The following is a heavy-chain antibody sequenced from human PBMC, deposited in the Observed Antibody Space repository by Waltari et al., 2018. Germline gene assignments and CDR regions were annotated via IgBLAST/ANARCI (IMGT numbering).Heavy chain of an antibody. Sequence: QVQLQQWGAGLLKPSETLSLTCAVYGGSFSGYYWTWIRQPPGMGLEWIGEINHSGSTNYNPSLKSRVTISVDTSKNQFSLNLSSVTAADTAVYYCARGYYGDTPFDYWGQGTLVTVSS. CDR2: INHSGST. CDR1: GGSFSGYY. V-gene: IGHV4-34*01. J-gene: IGHJ4*02. D-gene: IGHD4-17*01. CDR3: ARGYYGDTPFDY.